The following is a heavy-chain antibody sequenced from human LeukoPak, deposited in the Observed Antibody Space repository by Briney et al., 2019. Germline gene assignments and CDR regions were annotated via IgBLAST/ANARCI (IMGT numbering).Heavy chain of an antibody. V-gene: IGHV4-39*07. Sequence: SETLSFTCTVSGDSINNRTYYWGWIRQPPGKGLEWIGNIYYSGNTYHNPSLKSRVTISVDKSKNQFSLKLSSVTAADTAVYYCARRVRYCSSTGCYSYYYMDVWGKGTTVTVSS. D-gene: IGHD2-2*02. J-gene: IGHJ6*03. CDR1: GDSINNRTYY. CDR2: IYYSGNT. CDR3: ARRVRYCSSTGCYSYYYMDV.